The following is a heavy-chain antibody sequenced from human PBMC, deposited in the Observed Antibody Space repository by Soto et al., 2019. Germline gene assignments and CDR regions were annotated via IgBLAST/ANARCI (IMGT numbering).Heavy chain of an antibody. CDR3: ARDGGYSYGLAAYYGMDV. J-gene: IGHJ6*02. CDR2: ISAFNGKT. Sequence: QVQLVQSGAEVKKPGASVKVSCKPSGYSFTTFGISWVRQAPGQGLEWMGWISAFNGKTDYAHKLQGRVTMTTDTSTSTAYMELRSLRSDDTAVYYCARDGGYSYGLAAYYGMDVWGQGTTVTVSS. V-gene: IGHV1-18*01. D-gene: IGHD5-18*01. CDR1: GYSFTTFG.